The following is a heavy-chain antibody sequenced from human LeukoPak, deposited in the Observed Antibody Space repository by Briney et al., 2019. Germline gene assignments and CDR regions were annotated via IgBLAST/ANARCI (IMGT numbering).Heavy chain of an antibody. CDR3: ARDFYGSFDY. V-gene: IGHV6-1*01. D-gene: IGHD4-17*01. Sequence: SQTLSLTCVISGDSFSSNSATWNWIRQSPSRGLEWLGGTYYRSKWYNDYAVSVKSRITINPDTSRNQFSLQLNSVTPEDTAVYYCARDFYGSFDYWGQGALVTVSS. CDR2: TYYRSKWYN. J-gene: IGHJ4*02. CDR1: GDSFSSNSAT.